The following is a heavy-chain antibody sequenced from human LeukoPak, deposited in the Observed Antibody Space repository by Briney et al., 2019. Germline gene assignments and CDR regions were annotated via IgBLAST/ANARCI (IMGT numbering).Heavy chain of an antibody. CDR3: ARGDPEYFDY. D-gene: IGHD3-16*01. CDR2: LDTSGTT. V-gene: IGHV4-31*03. J-gene: IGHJ4*02. CDR1: GASMRSDSYF. Sequence: SETLSLTCSVSGASMRSDSYFWTWIRQHPDKGLEWIGHLDTSGTTHSSPSLRSRLIISVDPSKKQFSLKLSSVTAADTAVYFCARGDPEYFDYWGQGTLVTVSS.